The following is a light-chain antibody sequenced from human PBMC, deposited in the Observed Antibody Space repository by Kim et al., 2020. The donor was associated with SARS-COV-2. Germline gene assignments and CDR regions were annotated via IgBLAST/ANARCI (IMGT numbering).Light chain of an antibody. CDR1: QSVGTK. CDR2: DAS. Sequence: PATLSASPGERVTLSCRASQSVGTKLAWYQQKPGQAPRPLIYDASTRANGVPARFTGGGSGTEFTLTINNLQSEDFAVYYCQYNAFGGGTKVDIK. CDR3: QYNA. V-gene: IGKV3-15*01. J-gene: IGKJ4*01.